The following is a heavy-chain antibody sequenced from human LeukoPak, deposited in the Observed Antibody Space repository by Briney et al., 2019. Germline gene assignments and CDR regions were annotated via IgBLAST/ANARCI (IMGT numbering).Heavy chain of an antibody. CDR2: IYYSGST. D-gene: IGHD6-13*01. V-gene: IGHV4-31*11. CDR3: AREPRYIAAAGTVY. Sequence: SETLSLTCAVYGGYFNDHYWSWIRQHPGKGLEWIGYIYYSGSTYYNPSLKSRVTISVDTSKNQFSLKLSSVTAADTAVYYCAREPRYIAAAGTVYWGQGTLVTVSS. CDR1: GGYFNDHY. J-gene: IGHJ4*02.